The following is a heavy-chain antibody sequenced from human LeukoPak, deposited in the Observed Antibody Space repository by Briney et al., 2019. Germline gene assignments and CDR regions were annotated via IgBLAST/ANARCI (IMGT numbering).Heavy chain of an antibody. J-gene: IGHJ6*03. CDR3: ARDRIAVAGTSHYYYYMDV. V-gene: IGHV1-69*06. Sequence: GASVKVSCKASGGTFSSYAISWVRQAPGQGLEWMGGIIPIFGTANYAQKFQGRVTITADKSTSTAYMELSSLRSEDTAVYYCARDRIAVAGTSHYYYYMDVWGKGTTVTVSS. CDR1: GGTFSSYA. CDR2: IIPIFGTA. D-gene: IGHD6-19*01.